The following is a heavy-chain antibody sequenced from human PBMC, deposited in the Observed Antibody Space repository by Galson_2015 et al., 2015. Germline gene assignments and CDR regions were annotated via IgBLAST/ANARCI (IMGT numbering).Heavy chain of an antibody. Sequence: SLRLSCAASGFTFSSYWMHWVRQASGKGLVWVSRINSDGSSTSYADSVKGRVTISRDNAKNTLYLQMNSLRAGDTAVFYCAREKGGGSYTGWYFDLWGRGTLVSVSS. CDR1: GFTFSSYW. CDR2: INSDGSST. V-gene: IGHV3-74*01. D-gene: IGHD1-26*01. CDR3: AREKGGGSYTGWYFDL. J-gene: IGHJ2*01.